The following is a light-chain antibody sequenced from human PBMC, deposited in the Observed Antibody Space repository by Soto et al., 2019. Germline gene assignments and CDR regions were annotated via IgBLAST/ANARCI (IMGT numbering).Light chain of an antibody. Sequence: DTQMAQSPSALSATVGDRVTITCRARQSISDWLAWFQLKPGKAPKLLIYDASSLESGVASRFSGSGSGTEFTLTISSLQPDDFATYYCQQYNNYSTFGQGTKVDIK. CDR1: QSISDW. V-gene: IGKV1-5*01. CDR3: QQYNNYST. CDR2: DAS. J-gene: IGKJ1*01.